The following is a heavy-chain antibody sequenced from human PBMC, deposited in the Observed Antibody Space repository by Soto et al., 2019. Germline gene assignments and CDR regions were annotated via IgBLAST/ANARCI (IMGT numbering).Heavy chain of an antibody. CDR2: IYYSGST. CDR3: ARAVRTMVRGAVSYYYYYGMDV. J-gene: IGHJ6*02. CDR1: GGSISSSSYY. D-gene: IGHD3-10*01. Sequence: LETLPLTWTVSGGSISSSSYYWGWIRQPPGKGLEWIGKIYYSGSTNYNPSLKSRVTISVDTSKNQFSLKLSSVTAADTAVYYCARAVRTMVRGAVSYYYYYGMDVWGQGTTVTVS. V-gene: IGHV4-39*07.